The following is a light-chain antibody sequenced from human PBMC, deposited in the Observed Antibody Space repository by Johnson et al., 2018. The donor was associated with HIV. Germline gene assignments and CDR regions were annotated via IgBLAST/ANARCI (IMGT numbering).Light chain of an antibody. J-gene: IGLJ1*01. Sequence: QSVLTQPPSVSAAPGQKVTISCSGSSSNIGINYVSWFQQLPGTAPKLFIFDNNKRPSGIPDRFSGSKSGTSATLGITGLQTGDEADYCCATWDSSLSTYVFGTGTKVTVL. V-gene: IGLV1-51*01. CDR2: DNN. CDR1: SSNIGINY. CDR3: ATWDSSLSTYV.